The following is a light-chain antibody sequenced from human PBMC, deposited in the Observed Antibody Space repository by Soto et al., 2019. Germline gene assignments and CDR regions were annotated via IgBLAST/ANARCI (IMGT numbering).Light chain of an antibody. CDR3: QAYDSSLSGGV. J-gene: IGLJ2*01. CDR1: SSNIGADYD. V-gene: IGLV1-40*01. CDR2: GNS. Sequence: QLVLTQPPSVSGAPGQRVTISCTGSSSNIGADYDVHWYQQLPGTAPKLLIYGNSNRPSGVPDRFSGSKSGPSASLAITGLQADDEADYYCQAYDSSLSGGVFGGGTKLTVL.